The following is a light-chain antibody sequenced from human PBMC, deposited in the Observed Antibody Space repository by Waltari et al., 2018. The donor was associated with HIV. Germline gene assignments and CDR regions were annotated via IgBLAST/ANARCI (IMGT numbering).Light chain of an antibody. Sequence: YVLTQPPSVSAAPGQKATVACIGHNIRTKDVHWYRQRPGQAPEVVVHDDNDRPSEIPVRISGSNSGDMATLTIDSVESGDEAVYYCQVWDSNDDWVFGGGTKLTVL. CDR1: NIRTKD. J-gene: IGLJ3*02. CDR3: QVWDSNDDWV. CDR2: DDN. V-gene: IGLV3-21*02.